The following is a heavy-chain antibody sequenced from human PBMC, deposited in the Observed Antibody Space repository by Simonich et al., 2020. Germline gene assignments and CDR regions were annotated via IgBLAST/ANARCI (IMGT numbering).Heavy chain of an antibody. CDR3: AREGAGNDAFDI. CDR1: GFTFSSYA. CDR2: ISYDESNK. D-gene: IGHD1-26*01. J-gene: IGHJ3*02. Sequence: QVQLVESGGGVVQPGRSLRLSCAASGFTFSSYAMHWVRQAPGKGLEWVGVISYDESNKYDADSVKGRFTISRDNSKNTLYLQMNSLRAEDTAVYYCAREGAGNDAFDIWGQGTMVTVSS. V-gene: IGHV3-30*07.